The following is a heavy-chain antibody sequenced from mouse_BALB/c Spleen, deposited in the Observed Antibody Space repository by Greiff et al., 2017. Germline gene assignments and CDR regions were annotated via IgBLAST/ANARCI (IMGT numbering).Heavy chain of an antibody. CDR1: GYTFTDYE. CDR3: ARRDTTGYAMDY. Sequence: VQLQQSGAELVRPGASVTLSCKASGYTFTDYEMHWVKQTPVHGLEWIGAIDPETGGTAYNQKFKGKATLTADKSSSTAYMQLSRLTSEDSAVYFCARRDTTGYAMDYWGPGTSVTVSS. CDR2: IDPETGGT. D-gene: IGHD2-12*01. J-gene: IGHJ4*01. V-gene: IGHV1-15*01.